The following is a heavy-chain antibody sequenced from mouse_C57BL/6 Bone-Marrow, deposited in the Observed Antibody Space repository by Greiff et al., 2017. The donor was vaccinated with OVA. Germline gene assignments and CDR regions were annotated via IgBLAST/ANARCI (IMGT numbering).Heavy chain of an antibody. CDR3: ARGKSRGYFDV. CDR2: ISDGGSYT. CDR1: GFTFSSYA. Sequence: EVKLVESGGGLVKPGGSLKLSCAASGFTFSSYAMSWVRQTPEKRLEWVATISDGGSYTYYPDNVKGRFTISRDNAKNNLYLQMSHLKSEDTAMYYCARGKSRGYFDVWGTGTTVTVSS. V-gene: IGHV5-4*03. J-gene: IGHJ1*03.